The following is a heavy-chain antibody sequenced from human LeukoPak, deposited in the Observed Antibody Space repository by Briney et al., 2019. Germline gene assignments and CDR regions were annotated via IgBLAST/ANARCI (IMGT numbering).Heavy chain of an antibody. CDR1: GGSFSGYY. CDR3: ARKGPRMVRGVIVY. D-gene: IGHD3-10*01. Sequence: SETLSLTCAVYGGSFSGYYWSWIRQPPGKGLEWIGEINHSGSTNYNPSLKSRVTISVDTSKNQFSLKLSSVTAADTAVYYCARKGPRMVRGVIVYWGQGTLVTVSS. V-gene: IGHV4-34*01. CDR2: INHSGST. J-gene: IGHJ4*02.